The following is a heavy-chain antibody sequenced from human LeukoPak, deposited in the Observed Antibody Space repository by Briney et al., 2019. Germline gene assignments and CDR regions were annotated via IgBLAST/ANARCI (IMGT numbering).Heavy chain of an antibody. CDR1: GYTFTGYY. D-gene: IGHD3-3*01. CDR2: INPNSGGT. Sequence: ASVKVSCKASGYTFTGYYMHWVRQAPGQGLEWMGWINPNSGGTNYAQKFQGRVTMTRDTSISTAYMELSRLRSDDTAVYYCARDRPPIFGVVIMGLNDPWGQGTLVTVSS. V-gene: IGHV1-2*02. CDR3: ARDRPPIFGVVIMGLNDP. J-gene: IGHJ5*02.